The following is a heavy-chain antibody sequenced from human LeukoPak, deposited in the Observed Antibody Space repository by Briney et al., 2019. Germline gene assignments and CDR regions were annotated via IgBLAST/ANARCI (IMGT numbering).Heavy chain of an antibody. CDR2: ISSSGSTI. CDR3: ARDLSGSPFDL. CDR1: GFTFSNYE. D-gene: IGHD1-26*01. V-gene: IGHV3-48*03. Sequence: GGSLRLSCAASGFTFSNYEMNWVRQAPEKGLEWVSYISSSGSTIYYADSVKGRFTISRDNSKNTLYLQMDSLRAEDTAMYYCARDLSGSPFDLWGQGTLVTVSS. J-gene: IGHJ4*02.